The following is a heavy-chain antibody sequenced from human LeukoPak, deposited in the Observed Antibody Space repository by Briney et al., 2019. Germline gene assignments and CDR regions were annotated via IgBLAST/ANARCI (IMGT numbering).Heavy chain of an antibody. J-gene: IGHJ6*04. Sequence: PGGSLRLSCAASGFTFSSYEMNWVRQAPGKGLEWVSYISGSGSTIYYADSVKGRFTISRDNAKNSLYLQMNSLRAEDTAVYYGAREGGQVDVWGKGTTVTVSS. D-gene: IGHD3-16*01. CDR2: ISGSGSTI. V-gene: IGHV3-48*03. CDR1: GFTFSSYE. CDR3: AREGGQVDV.